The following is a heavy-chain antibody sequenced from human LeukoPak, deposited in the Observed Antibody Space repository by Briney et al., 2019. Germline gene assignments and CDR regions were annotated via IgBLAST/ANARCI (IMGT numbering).Heavy chain of an antibody. J-gene: IGHJ3*02. Sequence: PGGSLRLSCAASGFTVSSYSMNWVRQAPGKGLEWVSSISSSGSYIYYADSVKGRFTISRDNAKNSLYLQMNSLRAEDTAVYYCASIQVLRYFDWLSKRPNDDAFDTWGQGTMVTVSS. CDR3: ASIQVLRYFDWLSKRPNDDAFDT. V-gene: IGHV3-21*01. CDR1: GFTVSSYS. D-gene: IGHD3-9*01. CDR2: ISSSGSYI.